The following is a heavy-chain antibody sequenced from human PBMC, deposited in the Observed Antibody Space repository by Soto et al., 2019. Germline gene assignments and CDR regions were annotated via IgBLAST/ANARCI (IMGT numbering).Heavy chain of an antibody. CDR1: GFTFSSYA. Sequence: EVQLLESGGGLVQPGGSLRLSCAASGFTFSSYAMSWVRQAPGKGLEWVSAISGSGGSTYYADSAKGRFTISRDNSKTTSNLQMNSLRAENTAVSYCAKDGTIGYGSGCFAYWGQRSLVTVSS. CDR3: AKDGTIGYGSGCFAY. V-gene: IGHV3-23*01. D-gene: IGHD6-19*01. CDR2: ISGSGGST. J-gene: IGHJ4*02.